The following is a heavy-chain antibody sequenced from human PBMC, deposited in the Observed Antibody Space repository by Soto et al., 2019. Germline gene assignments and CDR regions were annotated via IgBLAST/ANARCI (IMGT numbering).Heavy chain of an antibody. CDR3: ARCHYDSSGYYYLYYYYYGMDV. V-gene: IGHV3-23*01. CDR1: GFTFSNYA. J-gene: IGHJ6*02. D-gene: IGHD3-22*01. CDR2: IGGIGQYA. Sequence: GGSLRLSCAASGFTFSNYAMNWVRQAPGKGLEWVAIIGGIGQYAFYADSVKGRFTFSRDNSKNSLYLQMNSLRDEDTAVYYCARCHYDSSGYYYLYYYYYGMDVWGQGTTVTVSS.